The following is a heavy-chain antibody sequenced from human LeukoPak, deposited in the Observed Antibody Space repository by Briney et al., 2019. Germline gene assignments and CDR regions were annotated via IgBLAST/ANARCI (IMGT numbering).Heavy chain of an antibody. Sequence: SETLSLTCTVSGGSFSGYYWSWIRQPAGKGLEWIGRIYTSGSTNYNPSLKSRVTISVDTSKNQFSLKLSSVTAADTAVYYCARDRDIVVVPATIKVRDYGMDVWGRGTTVTVSS. V-gene: IGHV4-4*07. J-gene: IGHJ6*02. CDR1: GGSFSGYY. D-gene: IGHD2-2*01. CDR3: ARDRDIVVVPATIKVRDYGMDV. CDR2: IYTSGST.